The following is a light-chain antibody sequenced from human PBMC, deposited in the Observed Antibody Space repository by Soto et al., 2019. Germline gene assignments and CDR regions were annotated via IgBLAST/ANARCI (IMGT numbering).Light chain of an antibody. CDR1: SSDVGDYDY. Sequence: QSALTQPRSVSGSPGQSVTISCAGTSSDVGDYDYVSWYQQHPGKTPKLLIYEVRLRPTGVSDRFSGSKSGNTASLTISGLQAEDEADYYCSSYTSSSSGVFGTGTKLTVL. CDR3: SSYTSSSSGV. CDR2: EVR. V-gene: IGLV2-14*01. J-gene: IGLJ1*01.